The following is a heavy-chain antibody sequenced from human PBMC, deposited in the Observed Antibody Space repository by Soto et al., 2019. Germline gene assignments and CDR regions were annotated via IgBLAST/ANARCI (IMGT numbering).Heavy chain of an antibody. CDR2: ISSNGVGT. V-gene: IGHV3-64*01. CDR3: ATRARPDFYDMDV. Sequence: EVQLAESGGGLAQPGGSLRLYCASSGFTLRGYAMDWVRQAHGKGVEYVSVISSNGVGTYYANSVQGRFTISRDNSKYTVSLQMASLRPEDMAVYYCATRARPDFYDMDVWGKGTPVTVS. D-gene: IGHD6-6*01. CDR1: GFTLRGYA. J-gene: IGHJ6*03.